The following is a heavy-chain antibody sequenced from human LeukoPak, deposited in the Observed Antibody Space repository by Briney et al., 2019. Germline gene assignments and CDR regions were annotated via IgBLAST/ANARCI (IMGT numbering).Heavy chain of an antibody. Sequence: PGGSLRLSCAASGFTFSSYSMNWVRQAPGKGLEWVSSISSSSSYIYYADSVKGRFTISRDNAKNSLYLQMNSLRAEDTAVYYCARDGGDDDYGDYVGYYYYYMDVWGKGTTVTVSS. D-gene: IGHD4-17*01. CDR3: ARDGGDDDYGDYVGYYYYYMDV. CDR2: ISSSSSYI. J-gene: IGHJ6*03. V-gene: IGHV3-21*01. CDR1: GFTFSSYS.